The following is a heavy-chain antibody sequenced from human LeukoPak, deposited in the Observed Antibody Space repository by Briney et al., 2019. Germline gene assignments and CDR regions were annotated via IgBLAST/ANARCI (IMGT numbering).Heavy chain of an antibody. J-gene: IGHJ6*03. CDR1: GFTFSSYT. CDR2: IGSSSSTI. Sequence: GGSLRLSCAASGFTFSSYTMNWVRQAPGKGLEWVSYIGSSSSTIYYADSVKGRFTISRDNAKNSLYLQMNSLRAEDTAVYYCARDGYSTSTNYYYYYMDVWGKGTTVTVSS. V-gene: IGHV3-48*01. CDR3: ARDGYSTSTNYYYYYMDV. D-gene: IGHD2-15*01.